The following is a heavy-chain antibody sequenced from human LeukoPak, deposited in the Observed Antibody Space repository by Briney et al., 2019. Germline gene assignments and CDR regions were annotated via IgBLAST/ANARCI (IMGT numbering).Heavy chain of an antibody. CDR2: IYYSGGSGST. CDR3: ARSSSGRTPPGY. V-gene: IGHV4-59*01. CDR1: GGSSNNYY. D-gene: IGHD3-22*01. Sequence: PSETLSLXCTVSGGSSNNYYWSWIRQSPGKGLEWIGYIYYSGGSGSTNYNPSFKSRVTISVDMSKNQFSLKLNSVAAADTAVYYCARSSSGRTPPGYWGQGTLVTVPS. J-gene: IGHJ4*02.